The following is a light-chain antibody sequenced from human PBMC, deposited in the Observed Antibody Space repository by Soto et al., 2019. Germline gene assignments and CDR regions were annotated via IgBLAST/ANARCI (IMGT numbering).Light chain of an antibody. J-gene: IGKJ4*01. CDR2: QAS. Sequence: EIVMTQSPGTLSVSPGERVTLSCRASQTVHSYVAWYQHKPGQAPRLLIYQASARATGIPARFSGSGSGTEFTLTINSLQSEDFAVYYCQQYVNWPPITFGGGTRVEMK. CDR1: QTVHSY. V-gene: IGKV3-15*01. CDR3: QQYVNWPPIT.